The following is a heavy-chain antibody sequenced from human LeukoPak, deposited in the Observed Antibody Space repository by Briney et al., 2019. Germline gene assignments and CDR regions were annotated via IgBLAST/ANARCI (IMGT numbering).Heavy chain of an antibody. D-gene: IGHD5-24*01. CDR1: GYTLTELS. V-gene: IGHV1-24*01. CDR3: ATDPFREMATTVAPYYFDY. Sequence: APVKVSCKVSGYTLTELSMHWVRQAPVKGLEWMGGFDPEDGETIYAQKFQGRVTMTEDTSTDTAYMELSSLRSEDTAVYYCATDPFREMATTVAPYYFDYWGQGTLVTVSS. CDR2: FDPEDGET. J-gene: IGHJ4*02.